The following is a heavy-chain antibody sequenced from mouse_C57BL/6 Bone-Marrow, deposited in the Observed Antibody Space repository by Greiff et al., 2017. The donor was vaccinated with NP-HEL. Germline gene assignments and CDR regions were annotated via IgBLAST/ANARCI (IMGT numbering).Heavy chain of an antibody. Sequence: VESGGGLVKPGGSLKLSCAASGFTFSSYAMSWVRQTPEKRLEWVATISDGGSYTYYPDNVKGRFTISRDNAKNNLYLQMSHLKSEDTAMYYCARDRGGYYAMDYWGQGTSVTVSS. CDR2: ISDGGSYT. V-gene: IGHV5-4*01. CDR1: GFTFSSYA. CDR3: ARDRGGYYAMDY. J-gene: IGHJ4*01.